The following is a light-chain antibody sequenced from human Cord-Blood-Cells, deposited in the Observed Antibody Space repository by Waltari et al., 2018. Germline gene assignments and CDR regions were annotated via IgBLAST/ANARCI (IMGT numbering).Light chain of an antibody. V-gene: IGLV2-23*01. CDR1: SSDVGSYNL. CDR2: EGS. J-gene: IGLJ1*01. Sequence: QSALTQPASVSGSPGQSITISGTGTSSDVGSYNLVSWYQQHPGKAPKLMIYEGSKRPSGVSNRFSGSKSGNTASLTSSGLQAEDEADYYCCSYAGSSGVFGTGTKVTVL. CDR3: CSYAGSSGV.